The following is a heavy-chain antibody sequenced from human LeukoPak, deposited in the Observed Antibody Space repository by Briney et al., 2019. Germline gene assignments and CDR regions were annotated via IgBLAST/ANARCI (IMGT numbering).Heavy chain of an antibody. CDR1: GGSITSNNYY. D-gene: IGHD4-23*01. CDR2: INYSGST. V-gene: IGHV4-39*07. J-gene: IGHJ4*02. CDR3: ARSGNYHYFDS. Sequence: SETLSLTCTVSGGSITSNNYYCGWIRQPPGKGLEWIASINYSGSTYYNPSLKSRVTTSVDTSKNQFSLKLSSVTATDTAVYYCARSGNYHYFDSWGQGTLVTVSS.